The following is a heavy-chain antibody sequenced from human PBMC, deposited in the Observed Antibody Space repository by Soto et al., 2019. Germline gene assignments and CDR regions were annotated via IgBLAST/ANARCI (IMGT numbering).Heavy chain of an antibody. CDR2: IIPIFGTA. CDR3: ARESRYCSGGSLCFLPGLVY. J-gene: IGHJ4*02. CDR1: GGTFSSYA. D-gene: IGHD2-15*01. Sequence: SVKVSCKASGGTFSSYAISWVRQAPGQGLEWMGGIIPIFGTANYAQKFQGRVTITADESTSTAYMELSSLRSEDTAVYYCARESRYCSGGSLCFLPGLVYWGEAIPLT. V-gene: IGHV1-69*13.